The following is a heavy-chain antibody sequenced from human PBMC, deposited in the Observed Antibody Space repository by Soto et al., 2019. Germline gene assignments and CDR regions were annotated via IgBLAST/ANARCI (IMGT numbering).Heavy chain of an antibody. D-gene: IGHD6-19*01. CDR3: ASDAVTGTAGLHF. Sequence: ASVKVSCKASGYTFSGFYMHWVRQAPGQGLEWMGWINPNSGGTKSAEKFQGRVTMTRDTSISTAYMELSRLTSDDTAVYYCASDAVTGTAGLHFWGQGTQLTVSS. CDR1: GYTFSGFY. CDR2: INPNSGGT. V-gene: IGHV1-2*02. J-gene: IGHJ4*02.